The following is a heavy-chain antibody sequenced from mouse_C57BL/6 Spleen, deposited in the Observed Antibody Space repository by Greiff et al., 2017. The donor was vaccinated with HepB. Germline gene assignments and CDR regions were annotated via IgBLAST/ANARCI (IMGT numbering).Heavy chain of an antibody. CDR1: GYAFSSSW. D-gene: IGHD1-1*01. V-gene: IGHV1-82*01. Sequence: VKLQESGPELVKPGASVKISRKASGYAFSSSWMNWVKQRPGKGLEWIGRIYPGDGDTNYNGKFKGKATLTAAKSSSTAYMQLSSLTSEDSAVYFCARLDYGSSGYYFDYWGQGTTLTVSS. J-gene: IGHJ2*01. CDR3: ARLDYGSSGYYFDY. CDR2: IYPGDGDT.